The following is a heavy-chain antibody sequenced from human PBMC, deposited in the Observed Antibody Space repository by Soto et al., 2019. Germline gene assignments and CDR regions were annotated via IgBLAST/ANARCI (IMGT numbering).Heavy chain of an antibody. D-gene: IGHD3-16*01. J-gene: IGHJ4*02. CDR3: VRDGDFRTGFGKDY. V-gene: IGHV3-33*01. Sequence: QVQLVESGGGVVQPGRSLRLSCAASGFNFNNYGMHWVRQAPGKGLEWVAFIWFNGINKYYAESVKGRFAISRDNSENPLFLQMDSLRVDDTGVYYCVRDGDFRTGFGKDYWGQGTLVTVSS. CDR2: IWFNGINK. CDR1: GFNFNNYG.